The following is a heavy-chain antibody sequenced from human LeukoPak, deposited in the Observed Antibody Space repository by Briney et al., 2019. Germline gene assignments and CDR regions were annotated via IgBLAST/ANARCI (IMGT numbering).Heavy chain of an antibody. CDR2: LSRSGAGT. D-gene: IGHD1-1*01. CDR1: GFSFSTYD. Sequence: GGTLRLSCAASGFSFSTYDMSWVRQAPGKGLEWVSGLSRSGAGTYYADSVKGRFTISRDNSKNTLYLQMNSLRPEDTALYYCARDRDGTLDIWGQGTMVTVSS. J-gene: IGHJ3*02. V-gene: IGHV3-23*01. CDR3: ARDRDGTLDI.